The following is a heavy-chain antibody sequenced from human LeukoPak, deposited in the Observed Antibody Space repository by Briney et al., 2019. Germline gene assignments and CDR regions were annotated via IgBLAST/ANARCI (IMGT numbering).Heavy chain of an antibody. CDR3: ARDSFAGYDSSGYSSYDY. CDR2: ISSYSTYI. Sequence: GGSLRLSCAASGFSFSDYSMNWVREAPGKGLEWVSFISSYSTYIYYADALMGRFTISRDNAKNSLYLQMNSLRAEDTAVYYCARDSFAGYDSSGYSSYDYWGQGTLVIVSS. CDR1: GFSFSDYS. D-gene: IGHD3-22*01. V-gene: IGHV3-21*01. J-gene: IGHJ4*02.